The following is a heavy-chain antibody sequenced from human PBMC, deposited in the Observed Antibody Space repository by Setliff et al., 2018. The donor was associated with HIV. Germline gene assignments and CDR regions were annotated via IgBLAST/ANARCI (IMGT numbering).Heavy chain of an antibody. V-gene: IGHV3-30*01. D-gene: IGHD2-2*01. CDR2: ITHDGSSK. J-gene: IGHJ6*03. CDR3: ARGRRVSSNYYYYYYMDV. Sequence: GGSLRLSCAASGFTFSSYTMHWVRQAPGKGLEWVAVITHDGSSKYYADSVKGRFTISRDNSKNTLYLQMNSPRADDTAVYYCARGRRVSSNYYYYYYMDVWGKGTTVTVSS. CDR1: GFTFSSYT.